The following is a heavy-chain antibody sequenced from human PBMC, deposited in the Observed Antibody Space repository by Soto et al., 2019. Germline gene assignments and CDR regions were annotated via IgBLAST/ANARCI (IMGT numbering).Heavy chain of an antibody. J-gene: IGHJ6*02. Sequence: SVKVSCKASGFTFTSSAVQWVRQARGQRLEWIGWIVVGSGNTNYAQKFQERVTITRDMSTSTAYMELSGLRSEDTAVYYCAANSGWLPRNYYYGMDVWGQGTTVTVSS. V-gene: IGHV1-58*01. D-gene: IGHD6-19*01. CDR2: IVVGSGNT. CDR3: AANSGWLPRNYYYGMDV. CDR1: GFTFTSSA.